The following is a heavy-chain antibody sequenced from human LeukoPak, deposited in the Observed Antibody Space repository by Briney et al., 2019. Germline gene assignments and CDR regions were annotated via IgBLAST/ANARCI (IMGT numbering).Heavy chain of an antibody. Sequence: PGGSLRLSCAASGFTLSNAWMSWVREAPGKGREWGSYISGDSTTIYYADSVTGRFTISRDNAKNSLYLQMPSPRAEDTAVYYCARARIGERSWFDPWGQGPLVTVSS. D-gene: IGHD3-10*01. CDR3: ARARIGERSWFDP. V-gene: IGHV3-48*04. CDR2: ISGDSTTI. J-gene: IGHJ5*02. CDR1: GFTLSNAW.